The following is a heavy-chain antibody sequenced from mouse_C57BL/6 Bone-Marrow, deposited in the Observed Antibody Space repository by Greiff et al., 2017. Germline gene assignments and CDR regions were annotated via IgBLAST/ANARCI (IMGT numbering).Heavy chain of an antibody. V-gene: IGHV1-61*01. CDR1: GYTFTSYW. D-gene: IGHD2-1*01. J-gene: IGHJ4*01. CDR2: IYPSDSET. Sequence: QVQLKQPGAELVRPGSSVKLSCKASGYTFTSYWMDWVKQRPGQGLEWIGNIYPSDSETHYNQKFKDKATLTVDKSSSTAYMQLSSLTSEDSAVYYCARSPYGNYVDYAMDYWGQGTSVTVSS. CDR3: ARSPYGNYVDYAMDY.